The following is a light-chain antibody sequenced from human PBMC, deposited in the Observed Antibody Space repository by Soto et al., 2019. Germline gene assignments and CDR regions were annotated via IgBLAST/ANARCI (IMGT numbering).Light chain of an antibody. V-gene: IGLV2-8*01. Sequence: QSVLTQPPSASGSPGQSVTISCTGTKNDIGLYDFVSWYQHHPGKAPRLIIYEVVQRPSGVPDRFSGSKSGNTASLTVSGLQPADEPDPFCKSYDGRNTYVFGSGTKVTVL. CDR2: EVV. CDR3: KSYDGRNTYV. J-gene: IGLJ1*01. CDR1: KNDIGLYDF.